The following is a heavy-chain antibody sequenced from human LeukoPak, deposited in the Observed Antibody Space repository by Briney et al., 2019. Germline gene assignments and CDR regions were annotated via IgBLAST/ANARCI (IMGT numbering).Heavy chain of an antibody. CDR2: ISSSGSTI. CDR3: ARLFSTAHY. D-gene: IGHD2-21*01. J-gene: IGHJ4*02. CDR1: GFTFSSYE. Sequence: PGGSLRLSCTASGFTFSSYEMNWVRQAPGKGLEWVSLISSSGSTIYYADSVKGRFTISRDNAKNSLYLQMNSLRAEDTAVYYCARLFSTAHYWGQGTLVTVSS. V-gene: IGHV3-48*03.